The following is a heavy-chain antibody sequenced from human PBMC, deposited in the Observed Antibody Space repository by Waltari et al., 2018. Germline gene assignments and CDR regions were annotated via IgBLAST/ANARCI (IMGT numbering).Heavy chain of an antibody. Sequence: QLQLQESGPGLVKPSETLSVTCAVSGGSISSSYWSWIRQAPGKGLEWIGYIYGSGSSANYNPSLKSRVTLSVDTSKNQLSLKLSSVTAADTAVYYCARRVAVAAKYYFDYWGQGVLVTVSS. CDR1: GGSISSSY. V-gene: IGHV4-59*12. CDR2: IYGSGSSA. D-gene: IGHD2-15*01. J-gene: IGHJ4*02. CDR3: ARRVAVAAKYYFDY.